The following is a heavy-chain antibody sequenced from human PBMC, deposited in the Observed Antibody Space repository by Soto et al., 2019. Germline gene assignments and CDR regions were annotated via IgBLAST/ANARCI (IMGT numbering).Heavy chain of an antibody. V-gene: IGHV4-38-2*02. CDR1: GYSISSGYY. CDR2: IYHSGST. J-gene: IGHJ4*02. Sequence: SETLSLTCAVSGYSISSGYYWGWIRQPPGKGLEWIGSIYHSGSTYYNPSLKSRVTISVDTSKNQFSLKLSSVTAADKAVYYCARDPTDYWGQGTLVTVSS. CDR3: ARDPTDY.